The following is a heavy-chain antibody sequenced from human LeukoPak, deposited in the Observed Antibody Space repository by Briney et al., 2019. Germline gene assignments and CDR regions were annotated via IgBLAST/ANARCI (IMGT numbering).Heavy chain of an antibody. Sequence: GASVKVSCKASGGTFSSYAISWVRQAPGQGLEWMGGIIPIFGTASYAQKFQGRVTITADESTSTAYMELSSLRSEDTAVYYCARGVGPTTRVDFWGQGTLVTVSS. J-gene: IGHJ4*02. CDR1: GGTFSSYA. D-gene: IGHD1-26*01. V-gene: IGHV1-69*13. CDR2: IIPIFGTA. CDR3: ARGVGPTTRVDF.